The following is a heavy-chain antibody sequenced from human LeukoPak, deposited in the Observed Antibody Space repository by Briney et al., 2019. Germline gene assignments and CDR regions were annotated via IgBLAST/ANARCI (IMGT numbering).Heavy chain of an antibody. V-gene: IGHV1-24*01. Sequence: ASVKVSCKASGGTFSSYAISWVRQAPGKGLEWMGSFDREEGETTYAQKFQGRVTMTEDTSTDTAYMELSSLRSEDTAVYYCATSRGYNFWNGMDVWGQGTTVTVSS. D-gene: IGHD1-1*01. CDR2: FDREEGET. CDR3: ATSRGYNFWNGMDV. J-gene: IGHJ6*02. CDR1: GGTFSSYA.